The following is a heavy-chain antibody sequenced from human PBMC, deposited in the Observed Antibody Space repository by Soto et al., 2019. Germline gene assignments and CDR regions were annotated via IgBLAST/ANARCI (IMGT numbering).Heavy chain of an antibody. CDR2: INHSGST. V-gene: IGHV4-34*01. D-gene: IGHD5-18*01. CDR1: GGSFSGYY. CDR3: ARTQVDTAYMDV. J-gene: IGHJ6*03. Sequence: SETLSLTCAVYGGSFSGYYWSWIRQPPGKGLEWIGEINHSGSTNYNPSLKSRVTISVDTSKNQFSLKLSSVTAADTAVYYCARTQVDTAYMDVWGKGTTVTVSS.